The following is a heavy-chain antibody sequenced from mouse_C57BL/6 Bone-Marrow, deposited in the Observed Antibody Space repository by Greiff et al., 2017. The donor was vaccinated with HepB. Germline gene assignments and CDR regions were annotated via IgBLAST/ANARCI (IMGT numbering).Heavy chain of an antibody. J-gene: IGHJ4*01. V-gene: IGHV1-76*01. D-gene: IGHD2-3*01. Sequence: VKLMESGAELVRPGASVKLSCKASGYTFTDYYINWVKQRPGQGLEWIARIYPGSGNTYYNEKFKGKATLTAEKSSSTAYMQLSSLTSEDSAVYFCASRYDGYHFYYAMDYWGQGTSVTVSS. CDR1: GYTFTDYY. CDR3: ASRYDGYHFYYAMDY. CDR2: IYPGSGNT.